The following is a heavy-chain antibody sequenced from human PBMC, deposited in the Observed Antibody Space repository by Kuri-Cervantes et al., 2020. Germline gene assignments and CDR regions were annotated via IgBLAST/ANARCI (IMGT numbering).Heavy chain of an antibody. CDR3: ARSNIAAAGTNFDY. CDR2: IKQDGSEE. J-gene: IGHJ4*02. CDR1: GFIFNTYW. D-gene: IGHD6-13*01. V-gene: IGHV3-7*01. Sequence: GGSLRLSCAASGFIFNTYWMSWVRQAPGKGPEWVANIKQDGSEENYVDSVKGRFTISRDNSKNTLYLQMNSLRAEDTAVYYCARSNIAAAGTNFDYWGQGTLVTVSS.